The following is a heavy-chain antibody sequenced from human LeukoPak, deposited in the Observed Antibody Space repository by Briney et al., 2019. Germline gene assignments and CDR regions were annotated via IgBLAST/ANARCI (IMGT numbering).Heavy chain of an antibody. J-gene: IGHJ5*02. CDR1: GGPISSGNYY. CDR3: ARGAQGSGHWFDP. CDR2: IYTSGST. Sequence: SQTLSLTCTVSGGPISSGNYYWSWIRQPAGKGLEWIGRIYTSGSTNYNPSLKSRVTISVDTSKNQFSLKLSSVTAADTAVYYCARGAQGSGHWFDPWGRGTLVTVSS. V-gene: IGHV4-61*02. D-gene: IGHD3-10*01.